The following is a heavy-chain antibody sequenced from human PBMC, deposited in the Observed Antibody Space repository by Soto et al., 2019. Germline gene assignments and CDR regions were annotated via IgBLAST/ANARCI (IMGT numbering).Heavy chain of an antibody. CDR1: GGSISSYY. Sequence: LSLTCTVSGGSISSYYWSWIRQPPGKGLEWIGYIYYSGSTNYNPSLKSRVTISVDTSKNQFSLKLSSVTAADTAVYYCASTTGYSSSWYWFDPWGQGTLVTVSS. CDR2: IYYSGST. CDR3: ASTTGYSSSWYWFDP. D-gene: IGHD6-13*01. V-gene: IGHV4-59*01. J-gene: IGHJ5*02.